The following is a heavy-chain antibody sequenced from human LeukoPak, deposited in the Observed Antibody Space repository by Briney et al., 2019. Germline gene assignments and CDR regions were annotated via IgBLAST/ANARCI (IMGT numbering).Heavy chain of an antibody. Sequence: GGPLRLSCAASGFTFSSYAMHWVRQAPGKGLEWVAVISYDGSNKYYAVSVKGRFTISRDNSKNTLYLQMNSLRAEDTAVYYCARDAVGYYYDSSAPDYWGQGTLVTVSS. J-gene: IGHJ4*02. CDR1: GFTFSSYA. CDR2: ISYDGSNK. D-gene: IGHD3-22*01. CDR3: ARDAVGYYYDSSAPDY. V-gene: IGHV3-30-3*01.